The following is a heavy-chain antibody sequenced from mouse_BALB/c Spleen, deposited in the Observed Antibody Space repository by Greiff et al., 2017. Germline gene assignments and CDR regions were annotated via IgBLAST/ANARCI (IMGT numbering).Heavy chain of an antibody. CDR2: IYPGNSDT. J-gene: IGHJ2*01. CDR3: TRVYGSSSGFDY. CDR1: GYTFTSYW. Sequence: EVKLQESGTVLARPGASVKMSCKASGYTFTSYWMHWVKQRPGQGLEWIGAIYPGNSDTSYNQKFKGKAKLTAVTSTSTAYMELSSLTNEDSAVYYCTRVYGSSSGFDYWGQGTTLTVSS. D-gene: IGHD1-1*01. V-gene: IGHV1-5*01.